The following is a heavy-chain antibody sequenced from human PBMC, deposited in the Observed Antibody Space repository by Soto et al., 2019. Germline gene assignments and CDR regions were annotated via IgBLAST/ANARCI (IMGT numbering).Heavy chain of an antibody. CDR2: IIPIFGTA. V-gene: IGHV1-69*13. CDR3: ARVPPGYYYGSGSPYFDY. Sequence: ASVKVSCKASGGTFSSYAISWVRQAPGQGLEWMGGIIPIFGTANYAQKFQGRVAITADESTSTAYMELSSLRSEDTAVYYCARVPPGYYYGSGSPYFDYWGQGTLVTVSS. J-gene: IGHJ4*02. D-gene: IGHD3-10*01. CDR1: GGTFSSYA.